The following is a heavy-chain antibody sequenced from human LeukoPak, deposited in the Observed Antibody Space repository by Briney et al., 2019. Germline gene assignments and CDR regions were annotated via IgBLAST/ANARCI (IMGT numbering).Heavy chain of an antibody. CDR3: ARDLTVGYYFDY. CDR2: IYYSGST. V-gene: IGHV4-30-4*01. Sequence: PSETLSLTCTVSGGSISSGDYYWSWIRQPPGKGLEWIGYIYYSGSTYYNPSLKSRVTISVDTSKNRFSLELSSVTAADTAVYYCARDLTVGYYFDYWGQGTLVTVSS. D-gene: IGHD4-23*01. J-gene: IGHJ4*02. CDR1: GGSISSGDYY.